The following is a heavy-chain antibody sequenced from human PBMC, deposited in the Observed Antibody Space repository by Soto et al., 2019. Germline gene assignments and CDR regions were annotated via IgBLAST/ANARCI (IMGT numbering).Heavy chain of an antibody. CDR1: GYTFTSYY. D-gene: IGHD6-19*01. Sequence: ASVKVSCKASGYTFTSYYMHWVRQAPGQGLEWMGIINPSGGSTSYAQKFQGRVTMTRDTSTSTVYMELSSLRSEDTAVYYCARALAVAGSLDPLYYFDYWGQGTLVTVSS. J-gene: IGHJ4*02. V-gene: IGHV1-46*01. CDR2: INPSGGST. CDR3: ARALAVAGSLDPLYYFDY.